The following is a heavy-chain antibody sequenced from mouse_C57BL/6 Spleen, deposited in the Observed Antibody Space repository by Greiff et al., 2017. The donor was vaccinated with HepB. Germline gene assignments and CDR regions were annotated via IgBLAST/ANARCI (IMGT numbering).Heavy chain of an antibody. V-gene: IGHV1-82*01. D-gene: IGHD1-1*01. CDR3: ARGGTTVVATPYAMDY. J-gene: IGHJ4*01. CDR2: IYPGDGDT. CDR1: GYAFSSSW. Sequence: VHLVESGPELVKPGASVKISCKASGYAFSSSWMNWVKQRPGKGLEWIGRIYPGDGDTNYNGKFKGKATLTADKSSSTAYMQLSSLTSEDSAVYFCARGGTTVVATPYAMDYWGQGTSVTVSS.